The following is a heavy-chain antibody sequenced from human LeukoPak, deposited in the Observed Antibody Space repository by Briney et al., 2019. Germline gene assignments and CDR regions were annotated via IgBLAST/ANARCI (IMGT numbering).Heavy chain of an antibody. CDR2: IYISGDT. J-gene: IGHJ4*02. CDR1: GFTVSSNY. D-gene: IGHD6-6*01. Sequence: GGSLRLSCAASGFTVSSNYMNWVHQATGKGLEWVSVIYISGDTYYADSVKGRFTISRDNSKNTLYLQMNSLRADDTAVYYCARAPERGGHSSSPDYWGQGTLVTVSS. CDR3: ARAPERGGHSSSPDY. V-gene: IGHV3-53*01.